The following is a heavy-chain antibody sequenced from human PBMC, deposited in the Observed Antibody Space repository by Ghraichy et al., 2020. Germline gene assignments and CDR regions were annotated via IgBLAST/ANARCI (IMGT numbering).Heavy chain of an antibody. CDR2: ISGSGGST. Sequence: GGSLRLSCAASGFTFSSYAMSWVRQAPGKGLEWVSGISGSGGSTYYADSVKGRFTVSRDKSKNTLSLQMSSLRAEDTAVYYCAKDDTGDLFSPLDYWGQGALVTVSS. J-gene: IGHJ4*02. D-gene: IGHD7-27*01. CDR3: AKDDTGDLFSPLDY. V-gene: IGHV3-23*01. CDR1: GFTFSSYA.